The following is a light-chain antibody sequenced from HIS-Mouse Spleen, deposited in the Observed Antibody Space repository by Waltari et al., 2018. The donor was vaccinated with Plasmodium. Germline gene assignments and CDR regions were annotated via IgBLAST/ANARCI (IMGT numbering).Light chain of an antibody. V-gene: IGLV3-10*01. CDR1: ALPKKY. J-gene: IGLJ3*02. Sequence: SYELTQPPSVSVSPGQTARITCTGGALPKKYSYWYQQKSGQAPVLFIYEDSKRPSGIPERFSGSSSGTMATLTISGAQVEDEADYYCYSTDSSGNHRVFGGGTKLTVL. CDR2: EDS. CDR3: YSTDSSGNHRV.